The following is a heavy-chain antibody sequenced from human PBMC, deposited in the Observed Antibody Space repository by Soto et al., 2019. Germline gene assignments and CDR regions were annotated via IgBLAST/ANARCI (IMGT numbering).Heavy chain of an antibody. Sequence: ASVKVSCKASGFTFTSSAVQWVRQARGQRLEWIGWIVVGSGNTNYAQKFQERVTITRDMSTSTAYMELSSLRSEDTAVYYCAAGPVYSSSWYQFFDYWGQGTLVTAPQ. CDR1: GFTFTSSA. V-gene: IGHV1-58*01. CDR3: AAGPVYSSSWYQFFDY. CDR2: IVVGSGNT. D-gene: IGHD6-13*01. J-gene: IGHJ4*02.